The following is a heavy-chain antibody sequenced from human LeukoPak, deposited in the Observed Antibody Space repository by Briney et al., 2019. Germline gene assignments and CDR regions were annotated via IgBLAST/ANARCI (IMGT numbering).Heavy chain of an antibody. CDR2: ISDSGGST. J-gene: IGHJ4*02. Sequence: PGGSLRLSCAASGFTFSSYAMSWVRQAPGKGLECGSTISDSGGSTHYADSVKGRFTSCRDNATVTPYLQMNSLRAEDTAVYYCAKDPPLDYWGQGTLVTVSS. CDR1: GFTFSSYA. CDR3: AKDPPLDY. V-gene: IGHV3-23*01.